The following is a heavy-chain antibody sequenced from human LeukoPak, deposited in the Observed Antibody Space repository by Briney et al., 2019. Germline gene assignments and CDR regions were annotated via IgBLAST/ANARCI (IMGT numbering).Heavy chain of an antibody. CDR3: ARKTTIPPYYFEY. CDR1: EFSFRSYE. J-gene: IGHJ4*02. CDR2: ISSSGYTT. Sequence: GGSLRLSCAASEFSFRSYEMTWLRQIPGKGLECVSYISSSGYTTYYADSVKGRFTISRDNAKNSVDLQMNSLRVEDTAVYYCARKTTIPPYYFEYWGLGSQATVSP. D-gene: IGHD1-1*01. V-gene: IGHV3-48*03.